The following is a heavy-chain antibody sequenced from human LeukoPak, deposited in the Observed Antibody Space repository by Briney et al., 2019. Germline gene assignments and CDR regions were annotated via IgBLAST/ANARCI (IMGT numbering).Heavy chain of an antibody. CDR3: ARGASSWFDP. CDR2: INHSGST. V-gene: IGHV4-34*01. J-gene: IGHJ5*02. CDR1: GGSFSGYY. Sequence: ETLSLTCAVXGGSFSGYYWSWIRQPPGKGLEWIGEINHSGSTNYNPSLKSRVTISVDTSKNQFSLKLSSVTAADTAVYYCARGASSWFDPWGQGTLVTVSS.